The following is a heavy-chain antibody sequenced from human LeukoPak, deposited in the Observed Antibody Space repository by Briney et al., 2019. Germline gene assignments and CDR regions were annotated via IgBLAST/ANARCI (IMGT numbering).Heavy chain of an antibody. CDR3: ARADDYGGYPDY. CDR1: GYNFAGYY. J-gene: IGHJ4*02. D-gene: IGHD4-17*01. Sequence: ASVRVSCKASGYNFAGYYMHWVRQAPGQGLEWMGRINPNSGATGFAQKFQGRVTMTGDASITTAYMELSSLKSDDTAVYYCARADDYGGYPDYWGQGTLVTVSS. V-gene: IGHV1-2*06. CDR2: INPNSGAT.